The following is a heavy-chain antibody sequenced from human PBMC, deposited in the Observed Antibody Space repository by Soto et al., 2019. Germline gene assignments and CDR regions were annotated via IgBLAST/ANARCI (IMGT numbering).Heavy chain of an antibody. CDR2: VHISGHS. D-gene: IGHD1-1*01. Sequence: SETLSLTCTLSGGSVRAPDWWNWVRQSPDKGLEWIAEVHISGHSNYNPSLGSRVSVSIDSSKNQFYLNLNSVTAADTAIYYCARVRQGCSANNCYFDPWGQGTQVTVSS. CDR3: ARVRQGCSANNCYFDP. V-gene: IGHV4-4*02. J-gene: IGHJ5*01. CDR1: GGSVRAPDW.